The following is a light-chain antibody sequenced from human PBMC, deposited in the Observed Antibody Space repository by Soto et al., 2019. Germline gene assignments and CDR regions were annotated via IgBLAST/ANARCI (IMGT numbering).Light chain of an antibody. CDR3: SSYTTSNTYV. J-gene: IGLJ1*01. CDR2: VVT. CDR1: SSDIGAYNY. V-gene: IGLV2-14*01. Sequence: QSALTQPASVSGSPGQSITISCAGTSSDIGAYNYVSWYQQHPGKAPRLMIYVVTNRPSGISNRFSGSKSGNTASLTISGLQAGDEADYYCSSYTTSNTYVFGTGTRSPS.